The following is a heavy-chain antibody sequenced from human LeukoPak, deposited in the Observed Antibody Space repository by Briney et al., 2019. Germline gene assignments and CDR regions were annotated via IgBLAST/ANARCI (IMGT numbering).Heavy chain of an antibody. Sequence: SETLSLTCAVYGGSFSGYYWSWIRQPPGKGLEWIGEINHSGSTNYNPSLKSRVTISVDTSKNQFSLKLSPVTAAGTAVYYCARERYYDFWSGRKGSYYYMDVWGKGTTVTVSS. CDR2: INHSGST. J-gene: IGHJ6*03. CDR3: ARERYYDFWSGRKGSYYYMDV. CDR1: GGSFSGYY. V-gene: IGHV4-34*01. D-gene: IGHD3-3*01.